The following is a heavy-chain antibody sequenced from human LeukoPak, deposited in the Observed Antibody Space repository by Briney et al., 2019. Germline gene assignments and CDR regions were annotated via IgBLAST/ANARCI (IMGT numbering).Heavy chain of an antibody. CDR3: ASLAVGATPPDWFDP. CDR1: GFTFSGCA. J-gene: IGHJ5*02. CDR2: ISGSGGRT. V-gene: IGHV3-23*01. Sequence: GGSLRLSCAASGFTFSGCAVSWVRQAPGKGLEWVSGISGSGGRTYYADSVKGRFTISRDNSKNTLYLQMNSLRSEDTAVYYCASLAVGATPPDWFDPWGQGTLVTVSS. D-gene: IGHD1-26*01.